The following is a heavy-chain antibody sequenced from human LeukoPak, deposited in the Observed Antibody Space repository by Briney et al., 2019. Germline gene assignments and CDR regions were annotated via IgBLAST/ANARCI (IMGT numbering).Heavy chain of an antibody. CDR3: VAGAVAGSFDY. J-gene: IGHJ4*02. CDR2: IYHSGST. V-gene: IGHV4-38-2*02. CDR1: GYSISSGYY. D-gene: IGHD6-19*01. Sequence: SETLSLTCTVSGYSISSGYYWGWIRQPPGKGLEWIGSIYHSGSTYYNPSLKSRVTISVDTSKNQFSLKLSSVTAADTAVYYCVAGAVAGSFDYWGQGTLVTVSS.